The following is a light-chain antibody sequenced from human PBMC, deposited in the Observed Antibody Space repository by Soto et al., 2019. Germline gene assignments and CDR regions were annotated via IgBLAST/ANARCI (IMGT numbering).Light chain of an antibody. CDR2: DVI. V-gene: IGLV2-11*01. CDR3: CSYASTYNIVKV. J-gene: IGLJ1*01. Sequence: QSVLTQPRSVSGSPGQSVTISCTGTSSDVGGYNYVSWYQQHPGKAPKLMIYDVIKRPSGVPDRFSGSKSGNTASLTISGLQAEDEADYYCCSYASTYNIVKVFGTGTKVTVL. CDR1: SSDVGGYNY.